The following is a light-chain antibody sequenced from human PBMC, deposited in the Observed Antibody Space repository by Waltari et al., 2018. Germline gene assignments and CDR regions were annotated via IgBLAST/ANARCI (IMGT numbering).Light chain of an antibody. Sequence: DIVMTQSPDSLAVSLGERATINCKSSQSVLPSSNNTNNLGWYQQKPGQPPELLIYWASTRRSTVPDRFSGSGSGTDFTLTISSLQAEDVAVYYCLQYYSTPRTFGQGTKVEL. CDR1: QSVLPSSNNTNN. J-gene: IGKJ1*01. CDR3: LQYYSTPRT. V-gene: IGKV4-1*01. CDR2: WAS.